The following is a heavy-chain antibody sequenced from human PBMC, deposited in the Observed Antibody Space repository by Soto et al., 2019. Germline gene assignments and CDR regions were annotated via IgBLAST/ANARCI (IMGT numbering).Heavy chain of an antibody. CDR1: GGSISSSSCY. V-gene: IGHV4-39*06. CDR3: AGDPNWAYFEF. Sequence: SQTLCLTWTVAGGSISSSSCYRGRIRQPPGKGLEWIGSIYYSGSTYYNPSLKSRGTISVDTSKKQFPLKLSSLTAADQAVYSCAGDPNWAYFEFWGLGTLVTVSS. J-gene: IGHJ4*02. D-gene: IGHD7-27*01. CDR2: IYYSGST.